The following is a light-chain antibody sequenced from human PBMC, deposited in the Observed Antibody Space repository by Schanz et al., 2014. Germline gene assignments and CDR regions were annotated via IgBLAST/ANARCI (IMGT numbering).Light chain of an antibody. V-gene: IGKV1-5*01. CDR1: QSISIW. J-gene: IGKJ1*01. CDR2: DAS. Sequence: DIQMTQSPSTLSASVGDRVTITCRASQSISIWLAWYQQKPGKAPKVLIYDASSLESGVPSRFSGSGSGTEFTLTINSLQPDDFATYYCQQYSSYWAFGQGTKVEIK. CDR3: QQYSSYWA.